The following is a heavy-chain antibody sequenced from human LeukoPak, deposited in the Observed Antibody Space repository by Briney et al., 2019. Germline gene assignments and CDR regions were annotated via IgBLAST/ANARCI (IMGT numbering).Heavy chain of an antibody. D-gene: IGHD3-22*01. CDR1: GGSISSSGYY. CDR2: IYYGGNT. V-gene: IGHV4-39*01. CDR3: ARLRDSSGFYSRV. J-gene: IGHJ4*02. Sequence: PSETLSLTWTVSGGSISSSGYYWGWIRQPPGKGLEWIGNIYYGGNTYYNPSLKSRVTISVDTSKNQFSLKLTSVTATDTAVYYCARLRDSSGFYSRVWGQGTLVAVSS.